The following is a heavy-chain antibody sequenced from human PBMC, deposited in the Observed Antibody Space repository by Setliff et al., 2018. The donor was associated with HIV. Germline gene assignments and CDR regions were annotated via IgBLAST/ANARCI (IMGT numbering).Heavy chain of an antibody. Sequence: ASVKVSCKTSGGTFTTYSVSWVRQAPGQGLEWMGGIITNLGGVTKYAQKFQDRLTITADASTSTVYMELISLRSEDTAVYYCATADGSGFFAYWGQGTQVTVSS. J-gene: IGHJ1*01. CDR2: IITNLGGVT. V-gene: IGHV1-69*10. CDR1: GGTFTTYS. CDR3: ATADGSGFFAY. D-gene: IGHD3-10*01.